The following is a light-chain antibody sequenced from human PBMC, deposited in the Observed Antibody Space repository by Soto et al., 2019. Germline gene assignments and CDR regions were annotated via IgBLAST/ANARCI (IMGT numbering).Light chain of an antibody. V-gene: IGLV1-40*01. CDR2: NHV. CDR1: SSNIGAGYD. J-gene: IGLJ3*02. Sequence: QLVLTQPPSVSGAPGQRVTISCTGSSSNIGAGYDVHWYQQLPGTAPKLLIYNHVNRPSGVPDRFSGSKSDTSASLAITGLQAEDEADYYCQSSDSSLTGSVFGGGTKLTVL. CDR3: QSSDSSLTGSV.